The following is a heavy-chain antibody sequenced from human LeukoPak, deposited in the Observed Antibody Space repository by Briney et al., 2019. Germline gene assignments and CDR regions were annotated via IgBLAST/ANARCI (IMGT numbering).Heavy chain of an antibody. CDR2: INHSGST. D-gene: IGHD6-19*01. J-gene: IGHJ2*01. V-gene: IGHV4-34*01. CDR3: ARAPNSSGWQRIWYFDL. CDR1: GGSFSGYY. Sequence: SETLSLTCAVYGGSFSGYYWSWIRQPPGKGLEWIGEINHSGSTNYNPSLKSRVTISVDTSKNQFSLKLSSVTAADTAVYYCARAPNSSGWQRIWYFDLWGRGTLVTVSS.